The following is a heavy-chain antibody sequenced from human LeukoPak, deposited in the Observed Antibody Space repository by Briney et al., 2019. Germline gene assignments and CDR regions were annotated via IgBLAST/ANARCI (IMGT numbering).Heavy chain of an antibody. J-gene: IGHJ4*02. CDR2: ISDSGGST. Sequence: GGSLRLSCTASGFTFSTYWMSWVRQVPGKGLEWVSAISDSGGSTYYADSAKGRFTISRDNSKNTLYLQMNSLRVEDTAVYNCARQLGYCSGGRCYFDFWGQGTLVTVSS. V-gene: IGHV3-23*01. D-gene: IGHD2-15*01. CDR3: ARQLGYCSGGRCYFDF. CDR1: GFTFSTYW.